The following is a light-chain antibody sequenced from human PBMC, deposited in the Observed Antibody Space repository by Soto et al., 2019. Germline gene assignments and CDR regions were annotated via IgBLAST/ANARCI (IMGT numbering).Light chain of an antibody. J-gene: IGKJ1*01. CDR1: QSISSSY. CDR3: LEYNTWPWT. Sequence: EIVLTQSPGTLSLSPGERATLSCRASQSISSSYLAWYQQKLGQAPRVPIYGASTRATGIPARFSGSGSGTEFILTITSLQSEDFAVYYCLEYNTWPWTFGQGTKVDIK. CDR2: GAS. V-gene: IGKV3-15*01.